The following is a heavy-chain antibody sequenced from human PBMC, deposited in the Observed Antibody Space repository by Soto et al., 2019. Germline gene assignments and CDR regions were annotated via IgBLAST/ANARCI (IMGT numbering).Heavy chain of an antibody. CDR3: AREPSELETEPAPGNGRWLQFGGDY. V-gene: IGHV1-69*01. CDR2: IIPIFGTA. D-gene: IGHD5-12*01. Sequence: QVQLVQSGAEVKKPGSSVKVSCKASGGTFSSYAISWVRQAPGQGLEWMGGIIPIFGTANYAQKFQGRVTITADESTSTAYMELSSLRSEDTAVYYCAREPSELETEPAPGNGRWLQFGGDYWGQGTLVTVSS. J-gene: IGHJ4*02. CDR1: GGTFSSYA.